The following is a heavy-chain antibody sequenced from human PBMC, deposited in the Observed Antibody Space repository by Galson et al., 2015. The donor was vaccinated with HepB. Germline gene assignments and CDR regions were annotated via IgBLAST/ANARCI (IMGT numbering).Heavy chain of an antibody. CDR3: ARSTFHTYYYDSSGYPSNYFDY. V-gene: IGHV1-69*06. Sequence: SVKVSCKASGGTFSSYAISWVRQAPGQGLEWMGGIIPIFGTANYAQKFQGRVTITADKSTSTAYMELSSLRPEDTAVYYCARSTFHTYYYDSSGYPSNYFDYWGQGTLVTVSS. D-gene: IGHD3-22*01. CDR2: IIPIFGTA. CDR1: GGTFSSYA. J-gene: IGHJ4*02.